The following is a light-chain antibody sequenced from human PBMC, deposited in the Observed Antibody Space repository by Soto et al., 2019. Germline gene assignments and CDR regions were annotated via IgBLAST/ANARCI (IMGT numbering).Light chain of an antibody. Sequence: IVLKQSPATLSLYKGERATRSCRASQSVSSYLSWYQQKPGQAPRLLIYDASNRATGIPARFSGSGSGTDFTLTISSLQPEDVATYYCQQGKSFPLTFGGGTKVDIK. J-gene: IGKJ4*01. CDR2: DAS. CDR1: QSVSSY. CDR3: QQGKSFPLT. V-gene: IGKV3-11*01.